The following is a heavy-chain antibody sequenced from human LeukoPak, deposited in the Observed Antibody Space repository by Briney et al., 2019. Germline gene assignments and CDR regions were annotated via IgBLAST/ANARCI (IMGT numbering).Heavy chain of an antibody. V-gene: IGHV3-30*03. J-gene: IGHJ4*02. D-gene: IGHD3-10*01. CDR3: ARLWTNFDY. CDR1: GLTFSSYG. CDR2: ISYDGSNK. Sequence: PGGSLRLSCAASGLTFSSYGMHWVRQAPGKGLEWVAVISYDGSNKYYADSEKGRFTISRDNSKNTLYLQMNSLRAEDTAVYYCARLWTNFDYWGQGTLVTVSS.